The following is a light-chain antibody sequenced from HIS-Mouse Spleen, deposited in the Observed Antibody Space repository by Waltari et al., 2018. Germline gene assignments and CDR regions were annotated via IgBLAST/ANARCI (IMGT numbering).Light chain of an antibody. J-gene: IGKJ1*01. V-gene: IGKV6-21*01. CDR2: YAS. Sequence: EIVLTQSPDVKEGRKKEKVTITCRASQSIGSSLHWYQQKPDQSPTLLIKYASQSFSGVPSRFSGSGAFPPFPLTLHILAAASAATYCCPQSSSLTTTFGQGTKVEIK. CDR3: PQSSSLTTT. CDR1: QSIGSS.